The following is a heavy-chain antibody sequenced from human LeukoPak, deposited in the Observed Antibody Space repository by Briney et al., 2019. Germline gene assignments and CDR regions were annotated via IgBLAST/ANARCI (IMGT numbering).Heavy chain of an antibody. CDR1: GGTFSSYA. V-gene: IGHV1-69*05. J-gene: IGHJ5*02. CDR3: ARGPRYCSSTSCPTPFDP. D-gene: IGHD2-2*01. CDR2: IIPIFGTA. Sequence: SVKVPCKASGGTFSSYAISWVRQAPGQGLEWMGGIIPIFGTANYAQKFQGRVTITTDESTSTAYMELSSLRSEDTAVYYCARGPRYCSSTSCPTPFDPWGQGTLVTVSS.